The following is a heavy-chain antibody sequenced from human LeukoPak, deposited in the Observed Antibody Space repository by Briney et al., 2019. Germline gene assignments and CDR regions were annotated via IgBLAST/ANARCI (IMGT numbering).Heavy chain of an antibody. CDR2: ISSSSSYM. Sequence: GGSLRLSCAAPGFTFSSYSMNWVRQAPGKGLEWVSSISSSSSYMYYADSVKGRFTISRDNAKNSLYLQMNSLRAEDTAVYYCARSPQYYYDSSGYYCEHWGQGTLVTVSS. D-gene: IGHD3-22*01. V-gene: IGHV3-21*01. CDR1: GFTFSSYS. J-gene: IGHJ4*02. CDR3: ARSPQYYYDSSGYYCEH.